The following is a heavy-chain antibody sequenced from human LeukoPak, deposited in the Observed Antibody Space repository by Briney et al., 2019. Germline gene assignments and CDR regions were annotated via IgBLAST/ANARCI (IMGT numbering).Heavy chain of an antibody. Sequence: GASVKVSCKASGYTFTGYYMHCVRQAPGQGLEWMGCIKPNSGGTNYAQKFQGRVTMTRDTSISTAYMELSRLRSDYTAVYYGARIDYGDYWGQGTLVTVSS. CDR3: ARIDYGDY. V-gene: IGHV1-2*02. J-gene: IGHJ4*02. CDR2: IKPNSGGT. CDR1: GYTFTGYY.